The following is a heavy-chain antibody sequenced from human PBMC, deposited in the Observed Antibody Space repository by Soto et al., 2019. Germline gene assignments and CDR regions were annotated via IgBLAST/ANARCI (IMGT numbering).Heavy chain of an antibody. D-gene: IGHD3-22*01. CDR2: INPSGGST. CDR3: ARDLGGASSGYEIDY. Sequence: AAVKVSCKASGYTFTSYYMHWVRQAPGQGLEWMGIINPSGGSTSYAQKFQGRVTMTRDTSTSTVYMELSSLRSEDTAVYYCARDLGGASSGYEIDYWGQGTLVTVSS. J-gene: IGHJ4*02. V-gene: IGHV1-46*01. CDR1: GYTFTSYY.